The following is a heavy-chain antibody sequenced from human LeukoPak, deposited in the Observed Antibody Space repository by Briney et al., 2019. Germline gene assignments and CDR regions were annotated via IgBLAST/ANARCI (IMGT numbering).Heavy chain of an antibody. D-gene: IGHD3-3*01. J-gene: IGHJ6*02. CDR1: GFTFSSYS. CDR3: ARAFYYDFWSGYPGYYYYGMDV. CDR2: ISSSSSYI. Sequence: SGGSLRLSCAASGFTFSSYSMNWVRQAPGKGLEWVSSISSSSSYIYYADSVKGRFTISRDNAKNSLYLQMNSLRAEDTAVYYCARAFYYDFWSGYPGYYYYGMDVWGQGTTVTVSS. V-gene: IGHV3-21*01.